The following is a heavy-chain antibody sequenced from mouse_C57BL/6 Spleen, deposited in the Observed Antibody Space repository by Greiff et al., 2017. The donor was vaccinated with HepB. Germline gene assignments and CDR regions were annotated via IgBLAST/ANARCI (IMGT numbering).Heavy chain of an antibody. Sequence: QVHVKQSGAELAKPGASVKLSCKASGYTFTSYWMHWVKQRPGQGLEWIGYINPSSGYTKYNQKFKDKATLTADKSSSTAYMQLSSLTYEDSAVYYCARERGYYGSSHAWFAYWGQGTLVTVSA. CDR2: INPSSGYT. CDR3: ARERGYYGSSHAWFAY. CDR1: GYTFTSYW. D-gene: IGHD1-1*01. J-gene: IGHJ3*01. V-gene: IGHV1-7*01.